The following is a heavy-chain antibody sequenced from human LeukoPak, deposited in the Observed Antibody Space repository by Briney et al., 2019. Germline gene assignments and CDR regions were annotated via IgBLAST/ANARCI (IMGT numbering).Heavy chain of an antibody. V-gene: IGHV4-4*02. D-gene: IGHD3-10*01. Sequence: PSGTLSLTCAVSGGSISSTNWWTWVRQSPGKGLEWIGNIYYSGNTYFNPSLKSRVTISVDTSKNQFSLKLSAVTAAGTAVYYCASVRRGFGESSKYYSYYYMDVWGNGTTVTISS. J-gene: IGHJ6*03. CDR1: GGSISSTNW. CDR3: ASVRRGFGESSKYYSYYYMDV. CDR2: IYYSGNT.